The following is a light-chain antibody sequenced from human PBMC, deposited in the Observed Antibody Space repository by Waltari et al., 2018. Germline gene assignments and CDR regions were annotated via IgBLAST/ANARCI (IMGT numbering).Light chain of an antibody. CDR1: QTVFGW. CDR3: QQYNSYPWT. CDR2: EAS. V-gene: IGKV1-5*03. J-gene: IGKJ1*01. Sequence: DIQMTQSPSSLSASLGDRITITCRASQTVFGWLAWYQQKPGKAPRVLIYEASTLKSGVPSRFSGSGSGTEFTLAISGLQRDDSATYYCQQYNSYPWTFGQGTKVEIK.